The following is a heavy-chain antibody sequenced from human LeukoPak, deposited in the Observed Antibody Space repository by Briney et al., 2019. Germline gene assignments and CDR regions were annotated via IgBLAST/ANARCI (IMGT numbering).Heavy chain of an antibody. Sequence: GESLKISCKGSGYSFTSYWIGWVRQMPGKGLEWMGIIYPGDSDTRYSPSFQGQVTISADKSISTAYLQWSSLKASDTAMYYCARQGPRSYDFWSGYYGAGIDYWGQGTLVTVSS. D-gene: IGHD3-3*01. CDR2: IYPGDSDT. CDR1: GYSFTSYW. J-gene: IGHJ4*02. V-gene: IGHV5-51*01. CDR3: ARQGPRSYDFWSGYYGAGIDY.